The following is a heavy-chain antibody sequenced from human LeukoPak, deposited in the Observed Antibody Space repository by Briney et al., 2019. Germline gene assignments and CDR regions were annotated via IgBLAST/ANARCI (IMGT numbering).Heavy chain of an antibody. D-gene: IGHD2-15*01. CDR1: GFTFSSYG. J-gene: IGHJ4*02. CDR2: ISYNGSYK. Sequence: PGGSLRLSCAASGFTFSSYGIHWVRKAPGKGLEWVSFISYNGSYKYYADSVKGRFTISRDNSKNTLYLQMNSLRAEDTAVYYCAKDLRDSRFLPRRYCSGGSCYQGIDYWGQGTLVTVSS. CDR3: AKDLRDSRFLPRRYCSGGSCYQGIDY. V-gene: IGHV3-30*18.